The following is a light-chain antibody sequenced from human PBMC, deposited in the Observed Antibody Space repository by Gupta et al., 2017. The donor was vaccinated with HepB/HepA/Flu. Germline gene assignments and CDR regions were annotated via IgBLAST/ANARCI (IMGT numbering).Light chain of an antibody. CDR1: ENLNHS. CDR2: DAS. CDR3: QHRLSWPLT. V-gene: IGKV3-11*01. J-gene: IGKJ4*01. Sequence: VLTQSPATLSLSPGPRATLSCRASENLNHSLAWYHQRPGQSPRFLIYDASVRATGVPPRFSGSGFGTDFTLTIARLESEDLGIYYCQHRLSWPLTFGGGTKV.